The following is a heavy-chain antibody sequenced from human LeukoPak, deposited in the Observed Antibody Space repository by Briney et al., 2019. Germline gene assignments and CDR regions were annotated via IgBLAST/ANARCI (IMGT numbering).Heavy chain of an antibody. V-gene: IGHV3-48*01. Sequence: PGGSLRLSCVVSGFTFSDYSMSWVRQAPGKGLEWLSYISLSSSAIYYADSVRGRFTISRDNAKNSLYLQMNSLRAEDTAVYYCAKDLLMIVYFFDYWGQGTLVTVSS. CDR1: GFTFSDYS. D-gene: IGHD3-22*01. CDR3: AKDLLMIVYFFDY. J-gene: IGHJ4*02. CDR2: ISLSSSAI.